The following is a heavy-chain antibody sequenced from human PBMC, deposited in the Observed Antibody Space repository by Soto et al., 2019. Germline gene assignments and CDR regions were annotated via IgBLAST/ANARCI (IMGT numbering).Heavy chain of an antibody. D-gene: IGHD6-19*01. CDR2: ISYDGSNK. CDR1: GFTFSSYG. CDR3: AKDRVAVAGIAVS. V-gene: IGHV3-30*18. Sequence: QVQLVESGGGVVQPGRSLRLSCAASGFTFSSYGMHWVRQAPGKGLEWVAVISYDGSNKYYADSVKGRFTISRDNSKNTLYLQMNSLSAEDTAVYYCAKDRVAVAGIAVSWGQGTLVTVSS. J-gene: IGHJ5*02.